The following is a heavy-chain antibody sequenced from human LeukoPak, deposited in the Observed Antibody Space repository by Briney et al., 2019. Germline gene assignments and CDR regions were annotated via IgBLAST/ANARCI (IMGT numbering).Heavy chain of an antibody. J-gene: IGHJ4*02. V-gene: IGHV3-9*01. CDR3: AKDIGYCSSTSCPGGFDY. CDR1: GFTFDDYA. D-gene: IGHD2-2*01. Sequence: PGRSLRLSCAASGFTFDDYAMYWVRQAPGKGLEWVSGISWNSGSIGYADSVKGRFTISRDNAKNSLYLQMNSLRAEDTALYYCAKDIGYCSSTSCPGGFDYWGQGTLVTVSS. CDR2: ISWNSGSI.